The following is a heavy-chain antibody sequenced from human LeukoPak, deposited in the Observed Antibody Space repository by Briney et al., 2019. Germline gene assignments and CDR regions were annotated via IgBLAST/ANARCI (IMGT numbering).Heavy chain of an antibody. CDR3: TRDYCGGECFVDY. CDR2: LWYDGRVK. CDR1: GFSFSRHG. J-gene: IGHJ4*02. V-gene: IGHV3-33*01. Sequence: GSLRLSCAASGFSFSRHGMHWVGQSPGKGLEWVAVLWYDGRVKYYAESVKGRFTISEDYFKNTLYLQMSSLRAEDTAIYFCTRDYCGGECFVDYWGQETLDTVSS. D-gene: IGHD2-8*02.